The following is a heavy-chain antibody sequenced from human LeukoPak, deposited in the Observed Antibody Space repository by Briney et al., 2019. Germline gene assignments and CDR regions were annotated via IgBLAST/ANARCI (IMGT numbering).Heavy chain of an antibody. V-gene: IGHV3-30*18. CDR2: ISDDGRTE. CDR3: TKEGATGSRYNFDY. Sequence: GGSLRLSCAASGFTFSSHGMHWVRQAPGRGLEGVAVISDDGRTEYYADSVRGRFTISRDNSKNTVSLQMNSLRGDDTAVFYCTKEGATGSRYNFDYWGQGTLVTVSS. D-gene: IGHD2-15*01. CDR1: GFTFSSHG. J-gene: IGHJ4*02.